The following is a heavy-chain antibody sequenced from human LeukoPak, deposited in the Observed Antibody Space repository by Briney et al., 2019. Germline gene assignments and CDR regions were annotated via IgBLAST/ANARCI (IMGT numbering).Heavy chain of an antibody. J-gene: IGHJ6*03. Sequence: SETLSLTCAVYGGSFSGHYWNWIRQPPGKGLQWIGEINHRGDANYNPSLKSRVSISEDTSKNQFSLTVNSVTAADTALYFCARGADSGGCGDYFYYMDVWGKGTMVTVSS. V-gene: IGHV4-34*01. D-gene: IGHD1-14*01. CDR3: ARGADSGGCGDYFYYMDV. CDR2: INHRGDA. CDR1: GGSFSGHY.